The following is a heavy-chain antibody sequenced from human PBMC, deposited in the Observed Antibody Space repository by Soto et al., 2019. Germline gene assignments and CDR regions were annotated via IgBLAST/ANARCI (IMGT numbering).Heavy chain of an antibody. CDR1: GGSISSGDYY. CDR3: ASEEEGNGDYVFDY. CDR2: IYYSGST. D-gene: IGHD4-17*01. Sequence: QVQLQESGPGLVKPSQTLSLTCTVSGGSISSGDYYWSWIRQPPGKGLEWIGYIYYSGSTYYNPSLKSRVTISVDTSKNRFPLRLSSVTAADTAVYYCASEEEGNGDYVFDYGAREPWSPSPQ. V-gene: IGHV4-30-4*01. J-gene: IGHJ4*02.